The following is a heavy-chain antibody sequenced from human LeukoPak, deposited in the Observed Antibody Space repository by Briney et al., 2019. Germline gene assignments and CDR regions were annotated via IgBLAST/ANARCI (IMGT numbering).Heavy chain of an antibody. J-gene: IGHJ4*02. CDR1: GGTFSSYA. D-gene: IGHD3-10*01. V-gene: IGHV7-4-1*02. Sequence: ASEKVSCKASGGTFSSYAISWVRQAPGQGLEWMGWINTNTGNPTYAQGFTGRFVFSLDTSVSTAYLQISSLKAEDTAVYYCARDLTPPMVRGSPSFFDYWGQGTLVTVSS. CDR2: INTNTGNP. CDR3: ARDLTPPMVRGSPSFFDY.